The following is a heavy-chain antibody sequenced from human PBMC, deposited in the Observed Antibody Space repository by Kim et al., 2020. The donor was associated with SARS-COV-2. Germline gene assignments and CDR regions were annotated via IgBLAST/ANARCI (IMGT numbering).Heavy chain of an antibody. J-gene: IGHJ5*02. CDR2: IYYSGST. D-gene: IGHD3-22*01. Sequence: SETLSLTCTVSGGSISSGGYYWSWIRQHPGKGLEWIGYIYYSGSTYYNPSLKSRVTISVDTSKNQFSLKLSSVTAADTAVYYCARDLPYYYDSSGYPSNWFDPWGQGTLVTVSS. V-gene: IGHV4-31*03. CDR3: ARDLPYYYDSSGYPSNWFDP. CDR1: GGSISSGGYY.